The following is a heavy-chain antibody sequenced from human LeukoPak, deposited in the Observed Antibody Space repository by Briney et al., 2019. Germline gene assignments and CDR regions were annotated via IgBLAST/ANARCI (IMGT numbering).Heavy chain of an antibody. V-gene: IGHV1-69*13. CDR1: GGTFSSYA. CDR3: AREGVDTAMVNGWFDP. Sequence: SVKVSCKASGGTFSSYAISWVRQAPGQGLEWMGRIIPIFGIANYAQKFQGRVTITADESTSTAYMELSSLRSEDTAVYYCAREGVDTAMVNGWFDPWGQGTLVTVSS. CDR2: IIPIFGIA. J-gene: IGHJ5*02. D-gene: IGHD5-18*01.